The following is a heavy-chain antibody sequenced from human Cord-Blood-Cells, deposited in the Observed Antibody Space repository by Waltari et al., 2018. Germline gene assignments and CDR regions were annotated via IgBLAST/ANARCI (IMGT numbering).Heavy chain of an antibody. CDR2: ISSSSSYI. J-gene: IGHJ4*02. CDR3: AREPDYGDYFDY. D-gene: IGHD4-17*01. CDR1: GFTFSSYS. Sequence: EVQLVESGGGLVKPGGSLRLSCAASGFTFSSYSMKWVRQAPGKGLEWVSSISSSSSYIYYADSVKGRFTISRDNAKNSLYLQMNSLRAEDTAVYYCAREPDYGDYFDYWGQGTLVTVSS. V-gene: IGHV3-21*01.